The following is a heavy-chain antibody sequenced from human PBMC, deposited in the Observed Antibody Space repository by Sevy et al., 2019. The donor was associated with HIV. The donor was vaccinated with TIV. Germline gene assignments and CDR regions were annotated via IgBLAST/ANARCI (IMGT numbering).Heavy chain of an antibody. D-gene: IGHD5-18*01. J-gene: IGHJ4*02. CDR1: GFSVNSNY. CDR2: IYSDETT. Sequence: GGSLRLSCAASGFSVNSNYMTWVRRAPGKGLEGVSVIYSDETTYHADSVKDRFTISRDNSKNMLYLQMSSLRAEDTAIYYCARGKSAYGYALNYWGQGTLVTVSS. V-gene: IGHV3-66*01. CDR3: ARGKSAYGYALNY.